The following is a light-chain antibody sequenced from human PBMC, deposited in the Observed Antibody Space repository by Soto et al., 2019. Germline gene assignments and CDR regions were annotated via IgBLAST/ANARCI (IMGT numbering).Light chain of an antibody. CDR3: QQYDTFPRT. Sequence: EIVLTQSPGTLSLSPGDRATLACRASQSLSSNYLAWYQQKPGQAPRLLIYGASSRATDIPDRFSGSGSGTDFALTITRLDPADFAVYFCQQYDTFPRTFGQGTKVEI. CDR1: QSLSSNY. J-gene: IGKJ1*01. CDR2: GAS. V-gene: IGKV3-20*01.